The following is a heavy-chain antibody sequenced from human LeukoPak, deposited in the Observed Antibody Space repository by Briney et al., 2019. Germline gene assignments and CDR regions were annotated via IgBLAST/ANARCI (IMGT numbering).Heavy chain of an antibody. CDR3: ASGPINSGWYVH. CDR1: GGSISSGGYY. Sequence: SQTLSLTCTVSGGSISSGGYYWSWIRQHPGKGLEWIGYIYYSGSTYYNPSLKSRVTISVDTSKNQFSLKLSSVAAADTAVYYCASGPINSGWYVHWGQGTLVTVSS. CDR2: IYYSGST. D-gene: IGHD6-19*01. J-gene: IGHJ5*02. V-gene: IGHV4-31*03.